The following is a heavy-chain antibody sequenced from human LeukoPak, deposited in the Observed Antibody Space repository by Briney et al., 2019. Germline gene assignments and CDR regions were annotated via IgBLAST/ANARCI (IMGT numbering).Heavy chain of an antibody. CDR2: IRYNGNNQ. J-gene: IGHJ5*02. CDR3: AKGYYGSGSYGWFDP. V-gene: IGHV3-30*02. CDR1: GFTFNNYG. Sequence: GGSLRLSCAASGFTFNNYGMHWVRQAPGKGLEWVAFIRYNGNNQYYADSVKGRFTISRDNSKNTLYLHMNSLRAEDTAVYYCAKGYYGSGSYGWFDPWGQGTLVTVSS. D-gene: IGHD3-10*01.